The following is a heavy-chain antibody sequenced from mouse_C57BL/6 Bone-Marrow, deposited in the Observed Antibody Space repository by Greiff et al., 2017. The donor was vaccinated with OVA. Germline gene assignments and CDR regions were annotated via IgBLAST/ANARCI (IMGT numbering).Heavy chain of an antibody. Sequence: EVKVVESGGGLVQSGRSLRLSCATSGFTFSDFYMEWVRQAPGKGLEWIAASRNKANDYTTEYSASVKGRFIVSRDTSQSILYLQMNALRAEDTAIYYCARDNGNYGYFDVWGTGTTVTVSS. CDR2: SRNKANDYTT. CDR1: GFTFSDFY. J-gene: IGHJ1*03. D-gene: IGHD2-1*01. CDR3: ARDNGNYGYFDV. V-gene: IGHV7-1*01.